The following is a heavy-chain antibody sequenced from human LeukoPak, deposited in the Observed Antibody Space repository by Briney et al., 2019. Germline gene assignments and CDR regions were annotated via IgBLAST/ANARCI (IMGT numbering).Heavy chain of an antibody. V-gene: IGHV3-20*04. CDR3: ARVNYGSGSYTYYFDY. Sequence: GGSLRLSCAASGFTFDDYGMSWVRQAPGNGLEWVSGINWNGGSTGYADSVKGRFTISRDNAKNSLYLQMNSLRAEDTALYYCARVNYGSGSYTYYFDYWGQGTLVTVSS. CDR2: INWNGGST. D-gene: IGHD3-10*01. CDR1: GFTFDDYG. J-gene: IGHJ4*02.